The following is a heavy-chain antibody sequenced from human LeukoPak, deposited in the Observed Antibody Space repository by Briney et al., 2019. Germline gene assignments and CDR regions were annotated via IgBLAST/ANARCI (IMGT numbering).Heavy chain of an antibody. CDR3: AKRGGSGSYGSGGFDI. CDR1: GGSIITGA. CDR2: ISYDGSNK. J-gene: IGHJ3*02. V-gene: IGHV3-30-3*01. Sequence: LSLTCAVSGGSIITGANYWSWIRQAPGKGLEWVAIISYDGSNKYYADSVKGRFTISRDNSKNTLFLQMNSLIAEDTAVYYCAKRGGSGSYGSGGFDIWGQGTMVTVSS. D-gene: IGHD3-10*01.